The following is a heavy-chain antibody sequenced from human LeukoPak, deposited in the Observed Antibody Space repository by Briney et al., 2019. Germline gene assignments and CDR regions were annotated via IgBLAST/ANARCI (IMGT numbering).Heavy chain of an antibody. CDR1: GGSNY. V-gene: IGHV4-59*08. J-gene: IGHJ5*02. CDR3: ARHSNWNGGVDWFDP. CDR2: IHYSGSP. Sequence: SETLSLTCTVSGGSNYWSWIRQPPGKGLEWIAYIHYSGSPLYNPSLKSRVTLSIDTSENQLSLRLNSVTAADTAVYYCARHSNWNGGVDWFDPWGQGTQVTVSS. D-gene: IGHD1-20*01.